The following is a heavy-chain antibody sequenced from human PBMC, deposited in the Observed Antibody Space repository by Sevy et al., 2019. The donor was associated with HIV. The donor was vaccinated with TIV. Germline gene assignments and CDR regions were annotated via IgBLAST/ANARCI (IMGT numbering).Heavy chain of an antibody. V-gene: IGHV3-7*01. D-gene: IGHD3-22*01. CDR1: GFSFSTYW. CDR2: IKQDESEK. J-gene: IGHJ4*02. Sequence: GSLRLSCAASGFSFSTYWMHWVRQAPGKGLEGVANIKQDESEKYYVASVKGRFTISRDNAKNSVYLEMNSLRPEDTAIYYCAKGNSGSFDYWGQGTLVTVSS. CDR3: AKGNSGSFDY.